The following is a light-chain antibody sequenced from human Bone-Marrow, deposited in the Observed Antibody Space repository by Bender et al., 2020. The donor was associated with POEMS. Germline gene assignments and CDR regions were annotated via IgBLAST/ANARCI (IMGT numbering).Light chain of an antibody. CDR1: SSNIGGNA. Sequence: QSVLTQPPSASGTPGQRVTISCSGSSSNIGGNAVNWWQQLPGTAPKLLIYGNDQPASGDPDRFSSSKSGSSSTLAISGLLCEDEADYFCSAWDGILNGWVFGGGTELTVL. CDR3: SAWDGILNGWV. J-gene: IGLJ3*02. CDR2: GND. V-gene: IGLV1-44*01.